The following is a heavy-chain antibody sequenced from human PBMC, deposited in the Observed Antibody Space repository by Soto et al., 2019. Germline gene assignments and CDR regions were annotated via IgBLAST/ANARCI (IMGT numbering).Heavy chain of an antibody. J-gene: IGHJ4*02. CDR3: ARAWGRLSGYRSIDY. CDR1: GFTFRDYA. V-gene: IGHV3-30*07. Sequence: QVQLVESGGGVVQPGTSLKLSCAVSGFTFRDYAMHWVRQAPGKGLGWVADLSYDGSNENYADSVEGRVIISRDNSENPMFLQLQTLRPEDTAVDKCARAWGRLSGYRSIDYWGPGTLVTVSS. CDR2: LSYDGSNE. D-gene: IGHD3-9*01.